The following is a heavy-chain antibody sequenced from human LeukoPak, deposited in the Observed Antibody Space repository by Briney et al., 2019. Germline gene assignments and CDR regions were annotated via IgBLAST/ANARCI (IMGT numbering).Heavy chain of an antibody. CDR1: GGTFSSYA. V-gene: IGHV1-69*04. Sequence: ASVKVSCKASGGTFSSYAISWVRQAPGQGLEWMGRIIPILGIANYAQKFQGRVTITADKSTSTAYMELSSLRSEDTAVYYCARQVGATTPLIYWGQGTLVTVSS. J-gene: IGHJ4*02. CDR2: IIPILGIA. CDR3: ARQVGATTPLIY. D-gene: IGHD1-26*01.